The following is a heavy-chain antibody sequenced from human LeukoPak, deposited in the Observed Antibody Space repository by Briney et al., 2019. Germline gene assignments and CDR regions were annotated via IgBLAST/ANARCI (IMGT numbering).Heavy chain of an antibody. J-gene: IGHJ5*02. CDR1: GGSFSGYY. CDR2: INHSGST. CDR3: ARAYSSSSGLGNWFDP. V-gene: IGHV4-34*01. Sequence: PSETLSLTCAVYGGSFSGYYWSWIRQPPGKGLEWIGEINHSGSTNYNPSLKSRVTISVDTSKNQFSLKLSSVTAADTAVYYCARAYSSSSGLGNWFDPWGQGTLVTVSS. D-gene: IGHD6-6*01.